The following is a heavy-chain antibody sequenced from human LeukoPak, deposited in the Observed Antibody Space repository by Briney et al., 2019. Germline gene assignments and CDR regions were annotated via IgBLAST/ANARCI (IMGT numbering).Heavy chain of an antibody. CDR2: IKSGGKT. CDR1: GFTFSRYW. CDR3: ARAPSEVGGYYPEYFRH. J-gene: IGHJ1*01. D-gene: IGHD3-22*01. Sequence: PGGSLRLSCEASGFTFSRYWMHGVRQAPGKGLVWVSRIKSGGKTNYADSVKGRFTISRDNAKNTVSLQMDSLRAEDTGVYYCARAPSEVGGYYPEYFRHWGQGTLVTVSS. V-gene: IGHV3-74*01.